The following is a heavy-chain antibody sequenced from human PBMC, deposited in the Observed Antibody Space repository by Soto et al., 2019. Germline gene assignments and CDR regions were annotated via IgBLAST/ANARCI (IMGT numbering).Heavy chain of an antibody. D-gene: IGHD3-10*01. CDR2: ISYDGSNK. CDR1: GFTFGSYA. CDR3: ARHGTGRGFDY. J-gene: IGHJ4*02. V-gene: IGHV3-30-3*01. Sequence: QVQLVESGGGEVQPGRSLRLSCAASGFTFGSYAMHWVRQAPGKGLEWVAVISYDGSNKYYADSVKGRFTISRDNSKNTLYLQMNSLRAEDTAVYYCARHGTGRGFDYWGQGTLVTVSS.